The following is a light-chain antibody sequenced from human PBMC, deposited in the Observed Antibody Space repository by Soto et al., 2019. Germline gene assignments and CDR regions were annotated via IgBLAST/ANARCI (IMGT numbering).Light chain of an antibody. J-gene: IGKJ1*01. CDR1: QSVLFRSNNKNY. V-gene: IGKV4-1*01. Sequence: DIVMTQSPDSLAVSLGERATINCKSSQSVLFRSNNKNYLAWYQQKPGQPPKLLIYWASTRESGVPDRFSGSGSGTDITLTISSLQAEDVAVYYCQQYYSTPTWTFGQGSKVEIK. CDR3: QQYYSTPTWT. CDR2: WAS.